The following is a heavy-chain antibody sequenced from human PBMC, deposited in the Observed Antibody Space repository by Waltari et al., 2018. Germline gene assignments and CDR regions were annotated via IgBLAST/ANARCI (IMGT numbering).Heavy chain of an antibody. J-gene: IGHJ4*02. D-gene: IGHD5-12*01. CDR3: TREGRSGYEPFDY. CDR2: VKQDGSET. CDR1: GLNIRGYW. V-gene: IGHV3-7*01. Sequence: EVHLVESGGQLVHPGGSLRLSCEGYGLNIRGYWMRWVRQAPGTGLEWVANVKQDGSETYYGGSVKGRFTISRDNAKNSLYLQLNSLRAEDTGVYYCTREGRSGYEPFDYWGQGTLVTVSS.